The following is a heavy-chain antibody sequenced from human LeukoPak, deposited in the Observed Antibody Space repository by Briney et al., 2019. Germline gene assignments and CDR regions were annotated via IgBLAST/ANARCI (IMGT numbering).Heavy chain of an antibody. D-gene: IGHD6-6*01. Sequence: PGGSLRLSCAASGFTFSSYGMHWVRQAPGKGLEWVAFIRYDGSNKYYADSVKGRFTISRDNSKNTLYLQMNSLRAEDTAVYYCAKDGRFEYSSSSVFDYWGQGTLVTVSS. V-gene: IGHV3-30*02. J-gene: IGHJ4*02. CDR3: AKDGRFEYSSSSVFDY. CDR1: GFTFSSYG. CDR2: IRYDGSNK.